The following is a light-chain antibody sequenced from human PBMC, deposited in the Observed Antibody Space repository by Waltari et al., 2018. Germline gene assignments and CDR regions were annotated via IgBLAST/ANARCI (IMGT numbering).Light chain of an antibody. Sequence: DIQMTQSPSSLSASVGDRVTITCQASQDISNYLNWYQQKPGTAPKRLIYDASNLETGVPSRFSGSGSGTDFTFTISSLQPEDIATYYCQQYDNLLYTFGQGTKPEIK. J-gene: IGKJ2*01. CDR3: QQYDNLLYT. V-gene: IGKV1-33*01. CDR2: DAS. CDR1: QDISNY.